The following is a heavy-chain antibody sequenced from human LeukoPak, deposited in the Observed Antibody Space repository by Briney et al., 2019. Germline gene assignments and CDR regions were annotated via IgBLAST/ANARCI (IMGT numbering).Heavy chain of an antibody. Sequence: ASVKVSCKASGYTFTSYTMNWVRQAPGQGLEWMGWINTYTGNPTYAQAFTGRFVFSLGTSVSTAYLQISSLKAEDTAVYYCARDRGYSSGWYPTGYYYYGMDVWGQGTTVTVSS. V-gene: IGHV7-4-1*02. CDR1: GYTFTSYT. CDR3: ARDRGYSSGWYPTGYYYYGMDV. CDR2: INTYTGNP. J-gene: IGHJ6*02. D-gene: IGHD6-19*01.